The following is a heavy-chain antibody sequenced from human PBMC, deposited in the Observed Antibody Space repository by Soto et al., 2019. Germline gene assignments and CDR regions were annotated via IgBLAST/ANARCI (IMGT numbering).Heavy chain of an antibody. Sequence: GGSLRLSCAASGFTFSSYAMSWVRQAPGKGLEWVSAISGSGGSTYYADSVKGRFTISRDNSKNTLYLQMNSLRAEDTAVYYCAKDANGGPYYYYYYYMDVWGKGTTVTVSS. CDR1: GFTFSSYA. V-gene: IGHV3-23*01. CDR3: AKDANGGPYYYYYYYMDV. CDR2: ISGSGGST. J-gene: IGHJ6*03. D-gene: IGHD3-16*01.